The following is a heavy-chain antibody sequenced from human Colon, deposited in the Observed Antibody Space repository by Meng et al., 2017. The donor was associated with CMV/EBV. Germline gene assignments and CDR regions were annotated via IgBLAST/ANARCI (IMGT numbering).Heavy chain of an antibody. Sequence: GESLKISCAGSGFTVSSNDMNWVRQAPGKGPEWVSGIFGGGDTYYADSVKGRFTISRDNAKNSLYLQMNSLRAEDTAVYYCARGGHNYDFWSGYSNWFDPWGQGTLVTVSS. CDR1: GFTVSSND. CDR2: IFGGGDT. J-gene: IGHJ5*02. V-gene: IGHV3-66*01. D-gene: IGHD3-3*01. CDR3: ARGGHNYDFWSGYSNWFDP.